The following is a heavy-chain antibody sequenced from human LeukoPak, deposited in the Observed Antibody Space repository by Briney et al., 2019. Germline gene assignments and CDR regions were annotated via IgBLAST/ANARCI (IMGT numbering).Heavy chain of an antibody. Sequence: SETPSPPCTVPGGPNNSYYWGWIRQPPGKGLEGIGYIYYSGSTNYNPSLKSRVTISVDTSKNQFSLKLSSVTAADTAVYYCARHSYGANWFDPWGQGTLVTVSS. J-gene: IGHJ5*02. V-gene: IGHV4-59*01. CDR3: ARHSYGANWFDP. D-gene: IGHD5-18*01. CDR2: IYYSGST. CDR1: GGPNNSYY.